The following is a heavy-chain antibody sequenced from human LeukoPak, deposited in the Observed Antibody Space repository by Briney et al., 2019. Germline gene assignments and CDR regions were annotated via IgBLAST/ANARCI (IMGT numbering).Heavy chain of an antibody. CDR3: ARAQGVVSAEVGFDH. Sequence: PGGSLRLSCAASGFTVSSNYMTWVRQAPGKGLEWVSVFYSAGGTYYADSVKGRFTISRDNSRNTLHLQMNSLRAEDTAVYYCARAQGVVSAEVGFDHWGQGTLVTVSS. V-gene: IGHV3-53*01. CDR1: GFTVSSNY. D-gene: IGHD2-2*01. CDR2: FYSAGGT. J-gene: IGHJ4*02.